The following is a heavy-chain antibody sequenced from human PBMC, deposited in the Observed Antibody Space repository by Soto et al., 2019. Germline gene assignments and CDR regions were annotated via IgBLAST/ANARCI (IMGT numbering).Heavy chain of an antibody. CDR2: IYSGGST. D-gene: IGHD4-17*01. J-gene: IGHJ5*02. CDR3: ARDSPFGDPGWLDP. V-gene: IGHV3-53*01. CDR1: GFTVSSNY. Sequence: EVQLVESGGGLIQPGGSLRLSCAASGFTVSSNYMNWVRQAPGKGLEWVSVIYSGGSTYYADSVKGRFTISRDNSKNTLYLQMSSLRAEDRAVYYCARDSPFGDPGWLDPWGQGSLVTVSS.